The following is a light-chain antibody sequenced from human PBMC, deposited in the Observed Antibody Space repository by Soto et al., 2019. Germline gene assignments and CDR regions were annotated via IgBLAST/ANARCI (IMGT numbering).Light chain of an antibody. Sequence: QSALTQPPSASGSPGQSVTISCTGTSSDVGGYNYVSWYQQHPGKAPKLMIYEVSKRPSGVPDRFSGSKSGNTASLTVSGLQAEDEADYYCSSYARSKTLFGGGTQLTVL. J-gene: IGLJ2*01. CDR3: SSYARSKTL. CDR1: SSDVGGYNY. CDR2: EVS. V-gene: IGLV2-8*01.